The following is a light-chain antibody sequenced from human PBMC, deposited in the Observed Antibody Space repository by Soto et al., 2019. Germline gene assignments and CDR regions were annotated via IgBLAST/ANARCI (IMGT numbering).Light chain of an antibody. CDR2: GAS. V-gene: IGKV3-20*01. J-gene: IGKJ2*01. CDR3: QQYGSSPLYT. Sequence: ELVLTQSPGTLSLSPGDRATLACRASQSVSSCYLAWYQQKPGQAPRLLIYGASSRATGIPDRFSGSGSGTDFTLTSSRLEPEDFAVYYCQQYGSSPLYTFGQGTPLPIK. CDR1: QSVSSCY.